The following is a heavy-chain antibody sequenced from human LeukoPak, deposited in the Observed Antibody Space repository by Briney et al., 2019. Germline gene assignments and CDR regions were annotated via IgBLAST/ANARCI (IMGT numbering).Heavy chain of an antibody. Sequence: GGSLRLSCLASGFTFSSYAVHWVRQAPGKGLGYVSAISSNGDLTYYADSVKGRFTISRDNSKNTLYLQMSSLRADDTAVYYCRAAGTSERDYWGQGTLVTVSS. CDR2: ISSNGDLT. V-gene: IGHV3-64D*06. CDR1: GFTFSSYA. CDR3: RAAGTSERDY. D-gene: IGHD6-13*01. J-gene: IGHJ4*02.